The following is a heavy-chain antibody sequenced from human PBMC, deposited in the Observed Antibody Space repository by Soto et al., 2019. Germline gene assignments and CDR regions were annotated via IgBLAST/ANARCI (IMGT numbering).Heavy chain of an antibody. D-gene: IGHD3-10*01. V-gene: IGHV5-10-1*01. CDR3: ARLKGSGWGGMDV. CDR2: IDPSDSQT. J-gene: IGHJ6*02. CDR1: GYSFAGYW. Sequence: GESLKISCKGSGYSFAGYWITWVRQKPGKGLEWMGRIDPSDSQTYYSPSFQGHVTISADKSISTAYLQWSSLKASDTAMYYCARLKGSGWGGMDVWGQGTTVTVSS.